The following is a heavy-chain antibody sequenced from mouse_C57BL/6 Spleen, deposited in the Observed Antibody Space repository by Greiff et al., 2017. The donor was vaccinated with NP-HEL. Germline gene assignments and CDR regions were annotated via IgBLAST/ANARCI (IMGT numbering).Heavy chain of an antibody. Sequence: VQLQQSGAELVRPGASVTLSCKASGYTFTDYEMHWVKQTPVHGLEWIGAIDPETGGTAYNQKFKGKAILTADKSSSTAYMELRSLTSEDSAVYYCTKGGFYGGFAYWGQGTLVTVSA. J-gene: IGHJ3*01. D-gene: IGHD1-1*01. CDR3: TKGGFYGGFAY. CDR1: GYTFTDYE. CDR2: IDPETGGT. V-gene: IGHV1-15*01.